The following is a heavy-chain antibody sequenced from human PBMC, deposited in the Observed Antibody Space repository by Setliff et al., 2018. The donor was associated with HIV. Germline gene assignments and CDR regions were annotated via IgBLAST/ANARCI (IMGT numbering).Heavy chain of an antibody. V-gene: IGHV1-18*01. D-gene: IGHD6-19*01. CDR3: ARDGSLYSSGWYFDY. Sequence: VASVKVSCKASGYTFTSYGISWVRQAPGQGLEWMGWISASNGNTNYAQKIQGRVTMTTDTSTSAAYMELRSLRSDDTAVYYCARDGSLYSSGWYFDYWGQGTLVTVS. CDR2: ISASNGNT. J-gene: IGHJ4*02. CDR1: GYTFTSYG.